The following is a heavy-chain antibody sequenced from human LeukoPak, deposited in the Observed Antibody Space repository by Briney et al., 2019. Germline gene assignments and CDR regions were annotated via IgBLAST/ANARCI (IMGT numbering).Heavy chain of an antibody. J-gene: IGHJ6*02. Sequence: GSLRLSCAASGFTFSDYYMSWIRQAPGKGLEWVSYISSSGSTIYYADSVKGRFTISRDNAKNSLYLQMNSLRAEDTAVYYCVRDRPPYEYGMDVWGQGTTVTVSS. CDR3: VRDRPPYEYGMDV. CDR2: ISSSGSTI. D-gene: IGHD3-22*01. CDR1: GFTFSDYY. V-gene: IGHV3-11*01.